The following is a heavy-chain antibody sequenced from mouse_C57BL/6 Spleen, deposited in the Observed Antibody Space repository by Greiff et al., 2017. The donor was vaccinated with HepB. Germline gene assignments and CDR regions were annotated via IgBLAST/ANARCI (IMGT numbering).Heavy chain of an antibody. Sequence: QVQLQQPGAELVKPGASVKLSCKASGHNFPSHRVHWGKERPGQGLEWIGNINPSNGGTKHNEKFKSKATLTVDKSSSTAYMQLSRLTSEDSAVYYCAHYYGSRDWYFDVWGTGTTVTVSS. J-gene: IGHJ1*03. CDR2: INPSNGGT. V-gene: IGHV1-53*01. CDR1: GHNFPSHR. CDR3: AHYYGSRDWYFDV. D-gene: IGHD1-1*01.